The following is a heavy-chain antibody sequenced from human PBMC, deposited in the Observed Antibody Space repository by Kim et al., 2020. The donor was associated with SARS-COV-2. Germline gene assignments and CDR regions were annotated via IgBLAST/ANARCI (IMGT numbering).Heavy chain of an antibody. CDR1: GFTFSSYA. D-gene: IGHD6-6*01. CDR2: ISSNGGST. Sequence: GGSLRLSCSASGFTFSSYAMHWVRQAPGKGLEYVSAISSNGGSTYYADSVKGRFTISRDNSKNTLYLQMSSLRAEDTAVYYCVKRGSSSSPRRIYYYYYGMDVWGQGTTVTVSS. J-gene: IGHJ6*02. V-gene: IGHV3-64D*09. CDR3: VKRGSSSSPRRIYYYYYGMDV.